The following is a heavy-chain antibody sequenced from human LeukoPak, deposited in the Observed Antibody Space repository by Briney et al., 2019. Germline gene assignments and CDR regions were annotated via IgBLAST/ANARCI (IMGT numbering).Heavy chain of an antibody. CDR3: ARGPRDYYDSSGYSKGMDY. CDR2: MNPNSGDT. V-gene: IGHV1-8*01. Sequence: ASVKVSCKASGYTFTSYDINWVRQAPGQGLEWMGWMNPNSGDTGYVQKFQARVTMTRNTSISTAYMKLSSLRSEDTAVYYCARGPRDYYDSSGYSKGMDYGGRGTLVTVSS. D-gene: IGHD3-22*01. J-gene: IGHJ4*02. CDR1: GYTFTSYD.